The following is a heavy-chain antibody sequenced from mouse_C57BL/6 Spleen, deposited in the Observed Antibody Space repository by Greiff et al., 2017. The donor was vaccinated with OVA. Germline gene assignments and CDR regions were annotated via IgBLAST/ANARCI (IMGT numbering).Heavy chain of an antibody. D-gene: IGHD1-1*01. V-gene: IGHV6-3*01. CDR1: GFTFSNYW. J-gene: IGHJ3*01. CDR2: IRLKSDNYAT. CDR3: TGLRAWFAY. Sequence: EVKLEESGGGLVQPGGSMKLSCVASGFTFSNYWMNWVRQSPEKGLEWVAQIRLKSDNYATHYAESVKGRFTISRDDSKSSVYLQMNNLRAEDTGIYYCTGLRAWFAYWGQGTLVTVSA.